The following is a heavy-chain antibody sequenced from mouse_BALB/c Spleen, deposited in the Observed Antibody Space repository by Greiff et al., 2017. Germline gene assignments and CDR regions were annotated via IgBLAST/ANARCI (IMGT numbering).Heavy chain of an antibody. CDR1: GYTFTNYW. V-gene: IGHV1-63*02. Sequence: QVQLKQSGAELVRPGTSVKISCKASGYTFTNYWLGWVKQRPGHGLEWIGDIYPGGGYTNYNEKFKGKATLTADTSSSTAYMQLSSLTSEDSAVYFCARLLRLPLFDYWGQGTTLTVSS. CDR3: ARLLRLPLFDY. D-gene: IGHD1-2*01. J-gene: IGHJ2*01. CDR2: IYPGGGYT.